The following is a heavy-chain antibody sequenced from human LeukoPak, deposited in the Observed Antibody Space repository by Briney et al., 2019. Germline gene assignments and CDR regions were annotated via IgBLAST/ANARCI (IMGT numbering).Heavy chain of an antibody. V-gene: IGHV3-48*04. Sequence: GGSLRLSCAASGFTFSSYSMNWVRQAPGKGLEWVSYISSSSSTIYYADSVKGRFTISRDNAKNSLYLQMNSLRAEDTAVYYCARDSSDSSGWYRGGDFDYWGQGTLVTVSS. CDR1: GFTFSSYS. CDR2: ISSSSSTI. CDR3: ARDSSDSSGWYRGGDFDY. J-gene: IGHJ4*02. D-gene: IGHD6-19*01.